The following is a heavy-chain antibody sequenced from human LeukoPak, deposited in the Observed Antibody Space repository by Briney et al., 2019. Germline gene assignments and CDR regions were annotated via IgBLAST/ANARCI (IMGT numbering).Heavy chain of an antibody. Sequence: ASVKVSCKASGYTFTSYYIYWVRQAPGQGLEWMRLINPGGGNTNYAQKFQGRVTMTRDMSTSTVYMGLSSLTSEDTAVYYCARGQRPIRVVTSELFDYWGQGTLVTVSS. CDR1: GYTFTSYY. J-gene: IGHJ4*02. D-gene: IGHD3-3*01. CDR3: ARGQRPIRVVTSELFDY. V-gene: IGHV1-46*01. CDR2: INPGGGNT.